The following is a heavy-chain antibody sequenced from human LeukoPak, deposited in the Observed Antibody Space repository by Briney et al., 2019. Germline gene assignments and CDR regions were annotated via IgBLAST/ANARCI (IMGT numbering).Heavy chain of an antibody. CDR3: AKDFGPRGVGATPQY. CDR2: ISWHGETT. V-gene: IGHV3-43D*03. CDR1: GLPFDDYG. D-gene: IGHD1-26*01. J-gene: IGHJ4*02. Sequence: GGSLRISCAASGLPFDDYGMLRVRQGPGKGLEWVSFISWHGETTYYSDSVKGRFTISRDSGTNSLYLQMNRLRTEDTGFYYCAKDFGPRGVGATPQYWGQGTVVIVSS.